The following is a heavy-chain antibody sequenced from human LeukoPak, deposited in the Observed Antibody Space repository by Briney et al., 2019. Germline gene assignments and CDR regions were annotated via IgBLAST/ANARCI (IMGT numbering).Heavy chain of an antibody. J-gene: IGHJ4*02. CDR1: GGSISSGDYY. D-gene: IGHD7-27*01. CDR2: IYYSGST. CDR3: ARDPRTGEFDY. Sequence: PSETLSLTCTVSGGSISSGDYYWSWIRQPPGKGLEWIGYIYYSGSTYYNPSLKSRVTISVDTSKNQFSLKLSSVTAADTAVYYCARDPRTGEFDYWGQGTLVTVSS. V-gene: IGHV4-30-4*01.